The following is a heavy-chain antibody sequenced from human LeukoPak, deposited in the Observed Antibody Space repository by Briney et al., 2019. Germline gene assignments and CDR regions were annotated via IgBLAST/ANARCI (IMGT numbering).Heavy chain of an antibody. CDR2: ISYGGSNK. CDR1: GFTFSSYA. V-gene: IGHV3-30-3*01. J-gene: IGHJ4*02. CDR3: ARVRYSSGYIFDY. D-gene: IGHD5-18*01. Sequence: GGSLRLSCAASGFTFSSYAMHWVRQAPGKGLEWVAVISYGGSNKYYADSVKGRFTISRDNSKNTLYLQMNSLRAEDTAVYYCARVRYSSGYIFDYWGQGTLVTVSS.